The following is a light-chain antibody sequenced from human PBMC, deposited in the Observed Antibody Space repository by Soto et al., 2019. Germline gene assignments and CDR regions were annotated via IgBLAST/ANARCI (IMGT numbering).Light chain of an antibody. CDR3: QQYNTYFYS. CDR2: DVS. CDR1: QSVSGW. Sequence: DIQMTQSPSTLYASVGDRVTITCLASQSVSGWLAWYQQKPGKAPSLLIFDVSRLETGVPSRFRGSGSGTEFTLTISSLQPDDFATYYCQQYNTYFYSFGQGTKLEIK. V-gene: IGKV1-5*01. J-gene: IGKJ2*03.